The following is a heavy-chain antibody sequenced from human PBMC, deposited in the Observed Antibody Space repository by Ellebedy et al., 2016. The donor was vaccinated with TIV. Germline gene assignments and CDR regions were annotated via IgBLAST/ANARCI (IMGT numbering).Heavy chain of an antibody. CDR1: GGTFSSYA. Sequence: AASVKVSCKASGGTFSSYAISWVRQAPGQGLEWMGRIIPILGIANYAQKFQGRVTITRDTSASTAYMELSSLRSEDTAVYYCARGPSRGWFDPWGQGTLVTVSS. V-gene: IGHV1-69*04. D-gene: IGHD3-10*01. J-gene: IGHJ5*02. CDR2: IIPILGIA. CDR3: ARGPSRGWFDP.